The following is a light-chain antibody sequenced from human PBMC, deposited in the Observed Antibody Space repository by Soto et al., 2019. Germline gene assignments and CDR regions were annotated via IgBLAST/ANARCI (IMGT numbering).Light chain of an antibody. J-gene: IGKJ1*01. CDR1: QDIRND. V-gene: IGKV1-6*01. CDR3: LQDYNYPRT. CDR2: AAS. Sequence: AIQMTQSPTSLSASVGDRVTITCRASQDIRNDLGWDQQKPGKAPQLLIYAASTLQSGVPSRFSGSVSGTDFTLTSSSLEPEDLATYYCLQDYNYPRTFGQGTKVEIK.